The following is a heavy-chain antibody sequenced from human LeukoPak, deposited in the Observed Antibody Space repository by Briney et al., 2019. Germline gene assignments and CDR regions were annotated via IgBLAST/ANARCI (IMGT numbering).Heavy chain of an antibody. CDR2: IIPIFGTA. CDR3: ARDHRRYSGSFYGWFDP. Sequence: GSSVKVSCKASGGTFSSYAISWVRQAPGQGLEWMGGIIPIFGTANYAQKFQGRVTITADESTRTAYMELSSLRSEDTAVYYCARDHRRYSGSFYGWFDPGGQGTLVTVSS. J-gene: IGHJ5*02. V-gene: IGHV1-69*01. CDR1: GGTFSSYA. D-gene: IGHD1-26*01.